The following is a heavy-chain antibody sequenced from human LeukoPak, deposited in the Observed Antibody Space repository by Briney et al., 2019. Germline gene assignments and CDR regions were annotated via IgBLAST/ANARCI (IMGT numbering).Heavy chain of an antibody. D-gene: IGHD6-19*01. Sequence: GASVKVSCKASGYTFTDYYMHWVRQAPGQGFEWMGWINPDSGGTNYAQKFQGRVTMTRDTSISTAYMELSRLRSDDTAVYYCARTRPGIAVAGTRYFDYWGQGTLVTVSS. CDR1: GYTFTDYY. V-gene: IGHV1-2*02. CDR2: INPDSGGT. J-gene: IGHJ4*02. CDR3: ARTRPGIAVAGTRYFDY.